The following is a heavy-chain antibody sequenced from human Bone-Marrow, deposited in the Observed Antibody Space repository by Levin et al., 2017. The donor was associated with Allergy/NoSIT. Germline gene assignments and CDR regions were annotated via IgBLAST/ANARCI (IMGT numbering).Heavy chain of an antibody. V-gene: IGHV3-30-3*01. CDR2: ISYDGSNK. D-gene: IGHD3-3*01. J-gene: IGHJ4*02. CDR1: GFTFSSYA. CDR3: ASLMEWLLSNDY. Sequence: TGGSLRLSCAASGFTFSSYAMHWVRQAPGKGLEWVAVISYDGSNKYYADSVKGRFTISRDNSKNTLYLQMNSLRAEDTAVYYCASLMEWLLSNDYWGQGTLVTVSS.